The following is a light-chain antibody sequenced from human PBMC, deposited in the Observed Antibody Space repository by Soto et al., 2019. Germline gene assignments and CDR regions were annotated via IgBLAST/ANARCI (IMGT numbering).Light chain of an antibody. CDR2: GAS. V-gene: IGKV3-15*01. Sequence: IVMTQSPVTLSVSPGERATLSCRASQSVSSNLAWYQQKPGQAPRLLIYGASTRASGIPARFRGSGSGTEFTLTISSLQSEDFAIYFCQQYKNWPPITFGQGTRLEI. J-gene: IGKJ5*01. CDR1: QSVSSN. CDR3: QQYKNWPPIT.